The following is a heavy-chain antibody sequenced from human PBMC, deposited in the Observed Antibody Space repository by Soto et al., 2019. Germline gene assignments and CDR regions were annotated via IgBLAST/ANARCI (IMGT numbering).Heavy chain of an antibody. Sequence: GGSLRLSCAASGFTFSDYYMDWIRQAPGKGLEWVGRVRKETNSYAATTEYAASVKGRFIISRDDSENSLSLQMNNLRTEDTAVYYCSRYTLTASVRYSDSWGQGTLVTVSS. CDR2: VRKETNSYAATT. D-gene: IGHD4-4*01. J-gene: IGHJ4*02. CDR3: SRYTLTASVRYSDS. V-gene: IGHV3-72*01. CDR1: GFTFSDYY.